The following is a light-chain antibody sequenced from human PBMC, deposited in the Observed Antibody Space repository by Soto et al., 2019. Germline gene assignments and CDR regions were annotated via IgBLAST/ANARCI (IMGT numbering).Light chain of an antibody. V-gene: IGKV3-15*01. CDR3: QQHNNWPPWT. CDR1: QSVSSN. J-gene: IGKJ1*01. CDR2: GAS. Sequence: EIVITQSPATLSVSPGERATLSCRASQSVSSNLAWYQQKPGQAPRLLIYGASTRATGIPARFSGSGSGTEFTLTISSLQSEDSAVYYCQQHNNWPPWTFGQGTKVDIK.